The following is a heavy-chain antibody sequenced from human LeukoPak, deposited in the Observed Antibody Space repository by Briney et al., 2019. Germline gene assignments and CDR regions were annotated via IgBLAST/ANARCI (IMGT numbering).Heavy chain of an antibody. D-gene: IGHD3-10*01. CDR1: GGSISSGGHS. Sequence: PSETLSLTCTVSGGSISSGGHSWSWIRQPPGKGLEWIGYIDDSGNTNYNPSLKSQVTISVDKSKNQFSLKLSFVTAADTAMYYCARSDYHNSGSHTVFDAFDIWGQGTRVTVSS. CDR3: ARSDYHNSGSHTVFDAFDI. V-gene: IGHV4-61*08. J-gene: IGHJ3*02. CDR2: IDDSGNT.